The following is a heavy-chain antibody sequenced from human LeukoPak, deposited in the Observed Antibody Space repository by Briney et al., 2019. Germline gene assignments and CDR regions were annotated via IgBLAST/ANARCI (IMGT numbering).Heavy chain of an antibody. V-gene: IGHV3-23*01. CDR1: GFTFSSYA. CDR2: ISGSGSST. D-gene: IGHD1-1*01. Sequence: GGSLRLSCAASGFTFSSYAMSWVRQAPGKGLEWVSAISGSGSSTYYADSVKGRFTISRDNSKNTLYLQMNSLRAEDTAVYYCAKGRSERERGFDYWGQGTLVTVSS. J-gene: IGHJ4*02. CDR3: AKGRSERERGFDY.